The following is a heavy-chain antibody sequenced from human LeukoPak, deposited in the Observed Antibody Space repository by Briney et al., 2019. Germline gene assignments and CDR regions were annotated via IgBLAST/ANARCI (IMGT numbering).Heavy chain of an antibody. CDR2: ISYDGSNK. Sequence: PGGSLRLSCAASGFTFSSYGMHWVRQAPGKGLEWVAVISYDGSNKYYADSVKGRFTISRDNARNSLYLQMNSLRAEDTAVYYCARDIASCTHTTCYGIRFDSWGQGTLVTVSS. D-gene: IGHD2-15*01. V-gene: IGHV3-30*03. CDR3: ARDIASCTHTTCYGIRFDS. CDR1: GFTFSSYG. J-gene: IGHJ5*01.